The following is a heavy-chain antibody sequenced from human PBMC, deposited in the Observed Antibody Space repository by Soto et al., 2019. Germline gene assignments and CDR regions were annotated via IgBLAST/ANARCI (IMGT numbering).Heavy chain of an antibody. CDR1: GFILSDHY. CDR2: SRDKVNSYTT. D-gene: IGHD6-6*01. CDR3: TRGGSSSPYYDPMDV. V-gene: IGHV3-72*01. J-gene: IGHJ6*02. Sequence: EVQLVESGGGLVQPGGSLRLACTASGFILSDHYMDWVRQAPGKGLEWIGRSRDKVNSYTTQYAASVKGRFTISRDESKDSLYLQIDNLNTEDTAVYFCTRGGSSSPYYDPMDVWGQGTTVIISS.